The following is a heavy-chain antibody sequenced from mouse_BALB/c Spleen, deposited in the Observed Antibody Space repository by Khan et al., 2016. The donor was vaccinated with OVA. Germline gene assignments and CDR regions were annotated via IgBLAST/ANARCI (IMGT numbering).Heavy chain of an antibody. J-gene: IGHJ4*01. V-gene: IGHV1S56*01. CDR2: IYPGDGST. CDR3: AGEGLRGVAMDY. Sequence: QVQLQQSGPELVKPGALVKISCKASGYTFTAYDINWVQQRPGHGLEWIGWIYPGDGSTKYNESFKGKATLTADESSNPAYMQLSTLPSEGSAVDCGAGEGLRGVAMDYWGQGTSVSVSS. D-gene: IGHD2-4*01. CDR1: GYTFTAYD.